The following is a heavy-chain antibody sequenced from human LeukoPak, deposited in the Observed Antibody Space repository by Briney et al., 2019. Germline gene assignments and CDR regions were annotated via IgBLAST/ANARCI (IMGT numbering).Heavy chain of an antibody. J-gene: IGHJ6*03. CDR2: IRYDGIAI. CDR1: GFAFSSFG. D-gene: IGHD6-13*01. V-gene: IGHV3-30*02. Sequence: GGSLRLSCAASGFAFSSFGMNWVRQAPGKGLEWVTFIRYDGIAIQYADSVKGRFTISRDNSKNALYLQMISLRPEDTAVYFCAKGTSGIIAGGHDYYMDVWGKGTTVTISS. CDR3: AKGTSGIIAGGHDYYMDV.